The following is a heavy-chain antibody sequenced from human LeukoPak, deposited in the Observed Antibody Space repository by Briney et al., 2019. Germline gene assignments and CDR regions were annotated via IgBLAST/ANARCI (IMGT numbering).Heavy chain of an antibody. D-gene: IGHD3-10*01. V-gene: IGHV1-2*02. Sequence: GESLKISCKGSGYSFTSYWIGWVRQMPGKGLEWMGWINPNSGDTDCVQKFQGRVTMTRDTSISTAYMELNRLTSDDTAVYYCARGSTLYYFRDWGQGTLVTVSS. CDR1: GYSFTSYW. CDR2: INPNSGDT. J-gene: IGHJ4*02. CDR3: ARGSTLYYFRD.